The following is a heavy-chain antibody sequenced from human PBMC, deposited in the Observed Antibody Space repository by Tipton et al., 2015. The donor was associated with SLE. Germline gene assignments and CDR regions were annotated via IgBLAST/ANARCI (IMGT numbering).Heavy chain of an antibody. V-gene: IGHV4-4*07. CDR3: ARDHYGSLDY. Sequence: LRLSCTVSGGSISGYYWSWIRQPAGKGLEWIGRLYTTGSTYYNPSLKSRVSMSVDTSKNQFSLRLSSVTAADTAVYYCARDHYGSLDYWGQGRLVTVSS. CDR1: GGSISGYY. J-gene: IGHJ4*02. CDR2: LYTTGST. D-gene: IGHD3-16*01.